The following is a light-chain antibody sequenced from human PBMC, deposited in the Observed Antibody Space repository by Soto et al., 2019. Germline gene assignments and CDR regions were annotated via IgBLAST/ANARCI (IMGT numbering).Light chain of an antibody. J-gene: IGLJ3*02. V-gene: IGLV2-8*01. CDR3: SSHAGINNVV. Sequence: QSVLTQPASVSGSPGQSITISCTGSNNDIGNYNYVSWYQQHPGKAPKLMIYEVTKRPSGVHDRFSGSKSGNTASLTVSGLLAEDGADYYCSSHAGINNVVFGGGTKLTVL. CDR1: NNDIGNYNY. CDR2: EVT.